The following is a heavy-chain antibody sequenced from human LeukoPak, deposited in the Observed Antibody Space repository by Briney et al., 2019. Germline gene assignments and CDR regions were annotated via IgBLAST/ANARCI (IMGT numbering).Heavy chain of an antibody. CDR1: GFTFSSYG. D-gene: IGHD4-11*01. CDR2: ISYDGSNK. J-gene: IGHJ3*02. Sequence: GRSLRLSCAASGFTFSSYGMHWVRQAPGKGLEWVAVISYDGSNKYYADSVKGRFTISRDNSKNTLYLQMNSLRAEDTAVYYCAKDQGDYSDYVVADWGGFDAFDIWGQGTMVTVSS. CDR3: AKDQGDYSDYVVADWGGFDAFDI. V-gene: IGHV3-30*18.